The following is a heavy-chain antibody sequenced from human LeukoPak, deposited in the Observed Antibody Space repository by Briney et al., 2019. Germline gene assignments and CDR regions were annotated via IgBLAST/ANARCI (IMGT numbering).Heavy chain of an antibody. J-gene: IGHJ6*03. V-gene: IGHV3-11*04. CDR2: ISSSGSTI. CDR3: ARDREDIVVVPAAEDYYYYYYMDV. CDR1: GFTFSDYY. Sequence: GGSLRLSCAASGFTFSDYYMSWIRQAPGKGLEWVSYISSSGSTIYYADSVKGRFTISRDNAKNSLYLQMNSLRAEDTAVHYCARDREDIVVVPAAEDYYYYYYMDVWGKGTTVTVSS. D-gene: IGHD2-2*01.